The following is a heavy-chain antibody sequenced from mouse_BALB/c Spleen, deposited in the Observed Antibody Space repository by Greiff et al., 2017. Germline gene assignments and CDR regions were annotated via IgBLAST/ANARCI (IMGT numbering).Heavy chain of an antibody. CDR2: ISSGSSTI. V-gene: IGHV5-17*02. CDR1: GFTFSSFG. Sequence: EVKVVESGGGLVQPGGSRKLSCAASGFTFSSFGMHWVRQAPEKGLEWVAYISSGSSTIYYADTVKGRFTISRDNPKNTLFLQMTSLRSEDTAMYYCARGSTMITTGLFAYWGQGTLVTVSA. J-gene: IGHJ3*01. CDR3: ARGSTMITTGLFAY. D-gene: IGHD2-4*01.